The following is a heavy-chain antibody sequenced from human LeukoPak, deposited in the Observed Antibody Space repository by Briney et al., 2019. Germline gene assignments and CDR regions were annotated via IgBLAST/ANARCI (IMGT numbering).Heavy chain of an antibody. CDR3: ARRRSWCSGTSCYLLDY. J-gene: IGHJ4*02. CDR2: INHSGST. V-gene: IGHV4-34*01. CDR1: GGSFSGYY. Sequence: SETLSLTCAVYGGSFSGYYWSWIRQPPGKGLEWIGEINHSGSTNYNPSLKSRVTISVDTSKNQFSLKLSSVTAADTAVYYCARRRSWCSGTSCYLLDYWGQGTLVTVSS. D-gene: IGHD2-2*01.